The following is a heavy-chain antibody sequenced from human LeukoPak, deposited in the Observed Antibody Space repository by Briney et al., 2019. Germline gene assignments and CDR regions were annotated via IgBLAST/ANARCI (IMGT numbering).Heavy chain of an antibody. CDR1: RFTFSSYN. V-gene: IGHV3-21*01. CDR2: ISSSSSYI. D-gene: IGHD3-10*01. Sequence: GGSLRLSCAASRFTFSSYNMHWVRQAPGKGLEWVSSISSSSSYIYYADSVKGRFTVSRDDAKDTLYLQMNSLRAEDTAVYYCARAGSGSAYDYWGQGTLVTVSS. J-gene: IGHJ4*02. CDR3: ARAGSGSAYDY.